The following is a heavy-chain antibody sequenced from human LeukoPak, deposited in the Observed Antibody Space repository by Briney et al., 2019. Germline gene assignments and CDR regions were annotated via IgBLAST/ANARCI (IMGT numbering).Heavy chain of an antibody. Sequence: SGGSLRLSCAASGFTFSSYSMNWVRQAPGKGLEWVSYISSSSSTIYYADSVKGRFTISRDSSKNTLYLQMNSLRAEDTAVYYCAKGKQRLVRPTHFDYWGQGTLVTVSS. CDR2: ISSSSSTI. V-gene: IGHV3-48*01. CDR3: AKGKQRLVRPTHFDY. CDR1: GFTFSSYS. J-gene: IGHJ4*02. D-gene: IGHD6-13*01.